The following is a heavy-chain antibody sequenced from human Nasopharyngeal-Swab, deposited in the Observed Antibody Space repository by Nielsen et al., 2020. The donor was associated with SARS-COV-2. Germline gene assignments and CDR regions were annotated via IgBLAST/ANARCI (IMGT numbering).Heavy chain of an antibody. J-gene: IGHJ4*02. V-gene: IGHV3-7*01. CDR1: GFTLGNYW. Sequence: GGSLRLSCAASGFTLGNYWMSWVRQAPGKGLEWVANINQDGSEKYYLDSVEGRFTTSRDNPKNSLYLQMNSLRAEDTAVFYCVRLSIATAGVDYWGQGTLVTVSS. CDR3: VRLSIATAGVDY. CDR2: INQDGSEK. D-gene: IGHD6-13*01.